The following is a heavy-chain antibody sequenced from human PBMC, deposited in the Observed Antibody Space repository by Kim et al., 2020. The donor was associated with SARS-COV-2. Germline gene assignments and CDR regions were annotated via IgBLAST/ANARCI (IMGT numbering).Heavy chain of an antibody. Sequence: GESLKISCKGSGYSFSTWWIGWVRQMPGKGLEWMGIIYPGDSDTRYSPSFEGQVTISADTSIKTAYLQWSSLKASDTAIYYCARHMGDFWTGYSAITFDYGCQGTLISVSS. CDR2: IYPGDSDT. J-gene: IGHJ4*02. V-gene: IGHV5-51*01. CDR1: GYSFSTWW. CDR3: ARHMGDFWTGYSAITFDY. D-gene: IGHD3-3*01.